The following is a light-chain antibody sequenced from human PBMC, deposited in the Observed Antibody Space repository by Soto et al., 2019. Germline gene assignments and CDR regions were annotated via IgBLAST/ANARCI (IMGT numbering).Light chain of an antibody. J-gene: IGKJ1*01. CDR3: QQSYSTPQT. Sequence: DIQMIQSPSTLSASVGDRVTITCRASQSIGDSLAWYQQKPGKAPKLLIYAASSLQSGVPSRFSGSGSGTDFTLTISSLQPEDFATYYCQQSYSTPQTFGQGTKVDI. CDR1: QSIGDS. V-gene: IGKV1-39*01. CDR2: AAS.